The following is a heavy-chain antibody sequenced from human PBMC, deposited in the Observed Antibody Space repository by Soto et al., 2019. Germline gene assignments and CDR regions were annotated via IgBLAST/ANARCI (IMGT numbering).Heavy chain of an antibody. J-gene: IGHJ4*02. CDR2: IYYSGST. V-gene: IGHV4-61*01. CDR3: TRANWYSEY. D-gene: IGHD7-27*01. CDR1: GGSVSSGSNY. Sequence: SETLSLTCTVSGGSVSSGSNYWSWIRQPPGKGLEWIGYIYYSGSTNYNPSLKSRVTISVDTSKNQFSLKLSSVAAADTAVYYCTRANWYSEYWGQGTLVTVSS.